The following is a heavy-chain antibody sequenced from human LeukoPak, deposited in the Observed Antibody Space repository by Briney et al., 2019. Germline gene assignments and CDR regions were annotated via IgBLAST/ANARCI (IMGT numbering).Heavy chain of an antibody. V-gene: IGHV1-46*01. CDR1: VYTFTSYY. Sequence: GASVKVSCKASVYTFTSYYMHWVRQAPGQGLEWMGIINPSGGSTSYAQKFQGRVTMTRDMSTSTVYMELSSLRSEDTGVYYCARGPDGGSCYRRDCPMGIWGQGTMVTVSS. CDR2: INPSGGST. D-gene: IGHD2-15*01. J-gene: IGHJ3*02. CDR3: ARGPDGGSCYRRDCPMGI.